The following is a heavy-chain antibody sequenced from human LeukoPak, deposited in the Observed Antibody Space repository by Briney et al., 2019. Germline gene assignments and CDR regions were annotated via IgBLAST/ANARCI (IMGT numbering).Heavy chain of an antibody. D-gene: IGHD6-13*01. CDR2: IYYSGST. Sequence: SETLSLTCTVSGGSISSYYWSWIRQPPGKGLEWIGYIYYSGSTNYNPSLKSRVTISVDTSKNQFSLKLSSVTAADTAVYYCARVRPVRPLYSSSWYYYDYWGQGTLVTVSS. V-gene: IGHV4-59*01. CDR1: GGSISSYY. J-gene: IGHJ4*02. CDR3: ARVRPVRPLYSSSWYYYDY.